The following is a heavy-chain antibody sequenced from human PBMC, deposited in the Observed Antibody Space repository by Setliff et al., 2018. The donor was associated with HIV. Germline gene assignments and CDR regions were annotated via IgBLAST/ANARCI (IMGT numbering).Heavy chain of an antibody. CDR3: ARYPADTASSDV. CDR2: VYNSGSP. V-gene: IGHV4-31*01. J-gene: IGHJ6*04. Sequence: SETLSLTCTVSGGSISSGVYYWSWIRQHPGTGLEWIGYVYNSGSPDYNPSLKSQVTISLDRSKNQFSLKLRSVTAADTAVYYCARYPADTASSDVWGKGTTVTVSS. CDR1: GGSISSGVYY. D-gene: IGHD5-18*01.